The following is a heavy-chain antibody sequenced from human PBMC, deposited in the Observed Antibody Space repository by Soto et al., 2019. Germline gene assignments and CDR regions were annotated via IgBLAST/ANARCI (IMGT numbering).Heavy chain of an antibody. V-gene: IGHV3-23*01. Sequence: GGSLRLSFAAPGFTFPSYAMSWVPQSPGKGLELVSAISGSGGSTYYADSVKGRFTISRDNSKNTLYLQMNSLRAEDTAVYYCAKAATSYYDILTDGMDVWGQGTTVTVSS. D-gene: IGHD3-9*01. CDR1: GFTFPSYA. CDR2: ISGSGGST. J-gene: IGHJ6*02. CDR3: AKAATSYYDILTDGMDV.